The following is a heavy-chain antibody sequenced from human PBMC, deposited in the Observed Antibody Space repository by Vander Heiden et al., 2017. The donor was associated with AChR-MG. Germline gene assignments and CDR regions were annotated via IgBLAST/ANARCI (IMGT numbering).Heavy chain of an antibody. CDR1: GESFSGYY. CDR3: ARALSYSSNFDY. V-gene: IGHV4-34*01. J-gene: IGHJ4*02. D-gene: IGHD6-13*01. CDR2: INHSGTT. Sequence: QVQLQQWGAGLLKPSETLSLTCAVYGESFSGYYWTWIRQPPGKGLEWIGEINHSGTTNYNPSLKSRVTISVDSSKNQFSLRLSSVTAADTAVYYCARALSYSSNFDYWGQGTLVTVSS.